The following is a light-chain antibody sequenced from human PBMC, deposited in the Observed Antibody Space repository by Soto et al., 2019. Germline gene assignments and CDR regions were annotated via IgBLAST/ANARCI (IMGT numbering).Light chain of an antibody. CDR3: QQYGSSPLSWT. CDR2: GAS. V-gene: IGKV3-20*01. J-gene: IGKJ1*01. CDR1: QSVSSSY. Sequence: EIVLTQSPGTLSLSPGERATLSCRASQSVSSSYLAWYQQKPGQAPRLLIYGASSRATGIPDRFSGSGSGTDFTLTIGRLESEDFAVYYCQQYGSSPLSWTFGQGTKVDI.